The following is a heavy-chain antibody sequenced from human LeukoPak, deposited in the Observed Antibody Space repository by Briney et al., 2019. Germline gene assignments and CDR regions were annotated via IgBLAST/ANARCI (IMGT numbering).Heavy chain of an antibody. Sequence: GGSLRLSCSASGFTFSSYALHWVRQAPGKGLEYVSAINNNGGTTYYADSVRGRFTISRDNSKNTLFLQMSSLRAEDTAVYYCVKDTSPSPYCFDYWGQGTLVTVSS. J-gene: IGHJ4*02. CDR2: INNNGGTT. CDR3: VKDTSPSPYCFDY. V-gene: IGHV3-64D*06. D-gene: IGHD3-16*01. CDR1: GFTFSSYA.